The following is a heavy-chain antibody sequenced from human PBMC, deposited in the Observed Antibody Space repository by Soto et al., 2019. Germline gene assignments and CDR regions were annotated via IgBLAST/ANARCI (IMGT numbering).Heavy chain of an antibody. J-gene: IGHJ4*02. V-gene: IGHV1-3*05. CDR1: GYTFTSYA. Sequence: QVQLVQSGAEEKKPGASVKVSCKASGYTFTSYAMHWVRQAPGQRLEWMGWINAGNGNTKHSQKLQGRVTSTRDTAASTAYMELRSLRSEDTAVYYWARDVAAADYWGQGTLVTVSS. CDR2: INAGNGNT. CDR3: ARDVAAADY. D-gene: IGHD6-13*01.